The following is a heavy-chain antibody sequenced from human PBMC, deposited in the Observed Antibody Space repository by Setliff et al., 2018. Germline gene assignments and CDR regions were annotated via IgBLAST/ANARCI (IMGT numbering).Heavy chain of an antibody. CDR2: IYHGGAT. J-gene: IGHJ5*02. V-gene: IGHV4-59*08. CDR1: NGSLSSYY. Sequence: TLSLTCTVSNGSLSSYYWSWIRQSPGKGLEWIGYIYHGGATKYNPSLQSRVTISIDTINEQFTLKLSSVTAADTAIYYCARQKVRACTTTNCQVRFDPWGRGTLVTVSS. D-gene: IGHD2-2*01. CDR3: ARQKVRACTTTNCQVRFDP.